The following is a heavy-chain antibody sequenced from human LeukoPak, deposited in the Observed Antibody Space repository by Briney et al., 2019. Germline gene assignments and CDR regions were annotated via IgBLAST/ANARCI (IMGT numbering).Heavy chain of an antibody. Sequence: SGTLSLTCAVSGGSISSSDWWSWVRQPPGKGMEWIGEIHHSGSTNFNPSLKSRLTISVDKSKNQFSLKLSSATAADTAVYYCARGGLRDYFDYWGQGTLVTVSS. CDR1: GGSISSSDW. V-gene: IGHV4-4*02. CDR2: IHHSGST. CDR3: ARGGLRDYFDY. J-gene: IGHJ4*02. D-gene: IGHD5-12*01.